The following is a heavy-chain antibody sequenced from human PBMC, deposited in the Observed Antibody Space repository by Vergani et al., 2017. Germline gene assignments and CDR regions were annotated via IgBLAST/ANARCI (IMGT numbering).Heavy chain of an antibody. CDR2: IKSKTDGGTT. J-gene: IGHJ4*02. CDR3: TLYDFWSAKVIDY. Sequence: EVQLLESGGGLVQPGGSLRLSCAASGFTFSNAWMSWVRQAPGKGLEWVGRIKSKTDGGTTDYAAPVKGRFTISRDDSKSIAYLQMNSLKTEDTAVYYCTLYDFWSAKVIDYWGQGTLVTVSS. V-gene: IGHV3-15*01. CDR1: GFTFSNAW. D-gene: IGHD3-3*01.